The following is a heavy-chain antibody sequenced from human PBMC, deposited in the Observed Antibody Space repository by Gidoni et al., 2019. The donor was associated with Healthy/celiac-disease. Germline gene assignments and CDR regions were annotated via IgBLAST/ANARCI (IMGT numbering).Heavy chain of an antibody. J-gene: IGHJ4*02. CDR2: ISSSSYI. D-gene: IGHD2-2*02. V-gene: IGHV3-21*01. CDR3: ARLTRYCSSTSCYTSEAGYFDY. Sequence: EWVSSISSSSYIYYADSVKGRFTISRDNAKNSLYLQMNSLRAEDTAVYYCARLTRYCSSTSCYTSEAGYFDYWGQGTLVTVSS.